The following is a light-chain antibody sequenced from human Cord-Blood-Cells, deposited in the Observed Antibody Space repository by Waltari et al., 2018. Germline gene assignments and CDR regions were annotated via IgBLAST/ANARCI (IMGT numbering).Light chain of an antibody. CDR2: LGS. Sequence: DLVMTQSPLSLPVTPGDPASISCRSNQSLLHSNGYNCLVWYLQKSGQSPQHLIYLGSNRCSGVPDRLSGSGSGTDFTLKISRVEAEEVGVYYCMQALQTLQTTLTFGGGTKVDIK. CDR1: QSLLHSNGYNC. CDR3: MQALQTLQTTLT. J-gene: IGKJ4*01. V-gene: IGKV2-28*01.